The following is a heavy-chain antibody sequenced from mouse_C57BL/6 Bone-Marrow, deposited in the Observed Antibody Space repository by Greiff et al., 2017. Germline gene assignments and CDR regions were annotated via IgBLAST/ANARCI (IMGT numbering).Heavy chain of an antibody. CDR2: INPGSGGT. J-gene: IGHJ2*01. CDR1: GYAFTNYL. V-gene: IGHV1-54*01. Sequence: QVQLQQSGAELVRPGTSVKVSCKASGYAFTNYLIEWVKQRPGQGLEWIGVINPGSGGTNYNEKFKGKATLTADKSSSTAYMQLSSLTSEDSAVYFCARYPSTMVTTEYYFDYWGQGTTLTVSS. CDR3: ARYPSTMVTTEYYFDY. D-gene: IGHD2-2*01.